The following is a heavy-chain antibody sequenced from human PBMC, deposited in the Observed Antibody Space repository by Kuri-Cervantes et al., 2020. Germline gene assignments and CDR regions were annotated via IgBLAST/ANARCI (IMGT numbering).Heavy chain of an antibody. V-gene: IGHV1-69*13. Sequence: SVKVSCKASGGTFSSYAISWVRQAPGQGLEWMGGIIPIFGTANYAQKFQGRVTITAGESTSTAYMELSSLRSEDTAVYYCARDTPPLEMATTDYYYGMDVWGQGTTVTVSS. D-gene: IGHD5-24*01. CDR1: GGTFSSYA. CDR3: ARDTPPLEMATTDYYYGMDV. J-gene: IGHJ6*02. CDR2: IIPIFGTA.